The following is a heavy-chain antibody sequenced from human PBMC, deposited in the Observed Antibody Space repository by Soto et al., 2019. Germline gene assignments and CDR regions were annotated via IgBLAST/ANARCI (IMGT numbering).Heavy chain of an antibody. V-gene: IGHV4-30-4*08. CDR1: GGSISSDYYH. J-gene: IGHJ4*02. CDR2: IHHSGSI. Sequence: LSLTCTVSGGSISSDYYHWTWIRQSPERGLEWIGYIHHSGSILYNPSLKSRVTISVDTSKSSLYLQMNSLRAEDTAVYYCARDRITMVRGVIIKASFDYWGQGTLVTVSS. D-gene: IGHD3-10*01. CDR3: ARDRITMVRGVIIKASFDY.